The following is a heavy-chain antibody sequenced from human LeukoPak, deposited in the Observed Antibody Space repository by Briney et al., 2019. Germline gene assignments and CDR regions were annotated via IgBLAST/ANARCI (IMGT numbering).Heavy chain of an antibody. J-gene: IGHJ6*03. Sequence: PSETLSLTCTVSGGSISSYYWSWIRQPAGKGLEGIGRIYTSGSTNYNPSLKSRVTMSVDTSKNQFSLKLSSVTAADTAVYYCARGKYYYGSGSTNYMDVWGKGTTVTVSS. D-gene: IGHD3-10*01. CDR3: ARGKYYYGSGSTNYMDV. V-gene: IGHV4-4*07. CDR1: GGSISSYY. CDR2: IYTSGST.